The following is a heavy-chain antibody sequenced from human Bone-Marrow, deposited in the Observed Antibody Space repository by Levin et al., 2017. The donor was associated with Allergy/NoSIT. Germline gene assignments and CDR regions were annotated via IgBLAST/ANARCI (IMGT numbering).Heavy chain of an antibody. Sequence: GESLKISCAASGFTFGGFAMHWVRQAPGKGLEWVALISHHSNDKYYADYVKGRFTISRDNSKNTLYLQMTSLRSEDTAVYYCARDQIRGLIGVATKDDYYYAMDVWGQGTTVTVSS. CDR1: GFTFGGFA. CDR3: ARDQIRGLIGVATKDDYYYAMDV. J-gene: IGHJ6*02. D-gene: IGHD5-24*01. V-gene: IGHV3-30-3*01. CDR2: ISHHSNDK.